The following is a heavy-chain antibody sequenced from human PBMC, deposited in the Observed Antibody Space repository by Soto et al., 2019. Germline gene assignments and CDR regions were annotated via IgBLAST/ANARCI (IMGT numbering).Heavy chain of an antibody. D-gene: IGHD2-15*01. CDR3: ARDLGDCSGGSCLRY. V-gene: IGHV4-4*02. CDR2: IYHSGST. CDR1: GGSISSGNW. J-gene: IGHJ4*02. Sequence: QVQLQESGPGLVKPSGTLSLTCAVSGGSISSGNWWSWVRQPPGKGLEWIGEIYHSGSTNCNPSLKSRVTTSVDKSKNQFSLKLSSVTAADTAVYYCARDLGDCSGGSCLRYWGQGTLVTVSS.